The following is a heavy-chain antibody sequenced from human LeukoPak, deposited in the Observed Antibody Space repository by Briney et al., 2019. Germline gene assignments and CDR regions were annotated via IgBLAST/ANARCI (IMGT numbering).Heavy chain of an antibody. Sequence: PRSSGKVSCKSSVYTFTGYYMHGVRQAPGQGREWMGWINPNSGGTNYAQKFQGRVTMTRDTSISTAYMELSRLRSDDTAVYYCARDRGYSSSRRGYYFDYWGQGTLVTVSS. CDR1: VYTFTGYY. J-gene: IGHJ4*02. D-gene: IGHD6-13*01. CDR2: INPNSGGT. V-gene: IGHV1-2*02. CDR3: ARDRGYSSSRRGYYFDY.